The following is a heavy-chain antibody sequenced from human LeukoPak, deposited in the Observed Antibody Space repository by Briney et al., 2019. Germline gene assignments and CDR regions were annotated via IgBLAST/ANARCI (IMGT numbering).Heavy chain of an antibody. D-gene: IGHD5-24*01. CDR3: ARDHSRDDVCWWFDP. J-gene: IGHJ5*02. V-gene: IGHV1-46*01. Sequence: ASVKVSCKASGYTFTSNWMHWVRQAPGQGLEWMGVINPNSGVTVYAQKFQGRITISRDRSTSRVYMELSSLRSDDTAVYHCARDHSRDDVCWWFDPWGQGTLVTVSS. CDR1: GYTFTSNW. CDR2: INPNSGVT.